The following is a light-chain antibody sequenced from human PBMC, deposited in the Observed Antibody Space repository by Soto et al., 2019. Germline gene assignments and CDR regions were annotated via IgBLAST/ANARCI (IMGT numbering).Light chain of an antibody. V-gene: IGLV1-47*01. CDR2: RNN. J-gene: IGLJ2*01. CDR3: AAWDDSLNVV. CDR1: SSNIGSHY. Sequence: QSVLTQPPSASGTPGQRVTISCSGSSSNIGSHYVYWYQQPPGTAPKLLIYRNNQRALGVPDRLSGSKSGTSASLAISGLQSEDEADYYCAAWDDSLNVVFGGGTKLTVL.